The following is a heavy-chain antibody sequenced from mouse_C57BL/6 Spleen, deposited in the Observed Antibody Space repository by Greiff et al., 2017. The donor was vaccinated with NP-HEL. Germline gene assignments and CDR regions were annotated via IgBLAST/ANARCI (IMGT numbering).Heavy chain of an antibody. D-gene: IGHD1-1*02. CDR1: GYTFTSYW. Sequence: VQLQQPGAELVKPGASVKMSCKASGYTFTSYWIPWVKQRPGQGLEWIGDIYPGSGSTNYNEKFKSKATLTVDTSASTAYMQLSSLTSEDSAVYYCAGGTPYYFDDWGQGTTLTVSS. V-gene: IGHV1-55*01. CDR2: IYPGSGST. J-gene: IGHJ2*01. CDR3: AGGTPYYFDD.